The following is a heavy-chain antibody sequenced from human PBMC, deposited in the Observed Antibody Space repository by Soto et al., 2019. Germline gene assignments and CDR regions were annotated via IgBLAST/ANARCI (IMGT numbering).Heavy chain of an antibody. CDR3: ARGLESAIRRYYYYYMDV. D-gene: IGHD1-1*01. CDR2: INHSGST. J-gene: IGHJ6*03. CDR1: GGSFSGYY. V-gene: IGHV4-34*01. Sequence: SETLSLTCAVYGGSFSGYYWSWIRQPPGKGLEWIGEINHSGSTNYNPSLKSRVTISVDTSKNQFSLKLSSVTAADTAVYYCARGLESAIRRYYYYYMDVWGKGTTVTVSS.